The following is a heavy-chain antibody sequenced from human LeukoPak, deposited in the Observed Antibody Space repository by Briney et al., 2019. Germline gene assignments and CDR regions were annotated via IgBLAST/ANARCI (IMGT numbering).Heavy chain of an antibody. CDR3: AKDITGTAMGIDY. V-gene: IGHV3-9*01. J-gene: IGHJ4*02. CDR1: GFTFDDYA. Sequence: GGSLRLSCAASGFTFDDYAMHWVRQAPGKGLEWVSGISWNSGSIGYADSVKGRFTISRDNAKNSLYLQMNSLRAEYTALYYCAKDITGTAMGIDYWGQGTLVTVSS. D-gene: IGHD5-18*01. CDR2: ISWNSGSI.